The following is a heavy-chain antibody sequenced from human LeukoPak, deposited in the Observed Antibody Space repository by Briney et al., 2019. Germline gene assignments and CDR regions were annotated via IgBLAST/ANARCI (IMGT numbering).Heavy chain of an antibody. D-gene: IGHD2-2*01. CDR3: ARATSPSLAIPAY. Sequence: PGRSLRLSCAASGFTFSNYGMHWVRQAPGKGLEWGTVISCDGSNKFYADSVKGRFTISRDNSKNTLYLEMNSLRAEDTAVYYCARATSPSLAIPAYWGQGTLVTVSS. CDR2: ISCDGSNK. J-gene: IGHJ4*02. CDR1: GFTFSNYG. V-gene: IGHV3-30*03.